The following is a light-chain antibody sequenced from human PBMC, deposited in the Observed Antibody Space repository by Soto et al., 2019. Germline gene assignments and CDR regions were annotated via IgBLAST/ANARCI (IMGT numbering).Light chain of an antibody. CDR1: QSVTRNY. V-gene: IGKV3-20*01. CDR3: QQYANLPRT. CDR2: GAS. J-gene: IGKJ1*01. Sequence: EIVLTQSAGTLSLSPGERATLSCRASQSVTRNYLAWYQQKPGQAPRLLIYGASSRATGVPDRFSGSGSGTDFTLTISRLAPEDFAVYYCQQYANLPRTFGQGTKVEVK.